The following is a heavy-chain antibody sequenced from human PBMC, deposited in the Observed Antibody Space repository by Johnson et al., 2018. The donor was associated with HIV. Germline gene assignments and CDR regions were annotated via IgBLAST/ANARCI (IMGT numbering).Heavy chain of an antibody. CDR1: GISFSSYA. V-gene: IGHV3-23*04. D-gene: IGHD3-10*01. J-gene: IGHJ3*02. CDR2: ISGSGGST. Sequence: VQLVESGGGVVQPGRSLRLSCAASGISFSSYAMSWVRQAPGKGLEWVSAISGSGGSTYYADSMQGRFTISRDNSMNTLYLQMNSLSAEDTAVYYCAKDYLGGDRGVMGLDAFDIWGQGTMVTVSS. CDR3: AKDYLGGDRGVMGLDAFDI.